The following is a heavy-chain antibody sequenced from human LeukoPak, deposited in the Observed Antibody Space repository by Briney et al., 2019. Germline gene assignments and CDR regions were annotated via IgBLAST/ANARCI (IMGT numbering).Heavy chain of an antibody. Sequence: SETLSLTCTVSGGSISSYYWSWIRQPPGMGLGWVGHIYYLGSTNYNPSLKSRVTISIDTSKNYFSLKLNSVIAADTAVYYCARNIVGPRQVDYWGQGTLFTVSS. CDR1: GGSISSYY. CDR3: ARNIVGPRQVDY. CDR2: IYYLGST. J-gene: IGHJ4*02. V-gene: IGHV4-59*01. D-gene: IGHD1-26*01.